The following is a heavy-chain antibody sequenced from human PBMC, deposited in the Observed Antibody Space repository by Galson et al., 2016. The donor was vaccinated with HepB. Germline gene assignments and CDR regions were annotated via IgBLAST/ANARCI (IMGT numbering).Heavy chain of an antibody. CDR3: AMATYYGPHYFDY. J-gene: IGHJ4*02. CDR2: IYYSGAT. CDR1: GSSISTYY. D-gene: IGHD3-3*01. V-gene: IGHV4-59*01. Sequence: SETLSLTCTISGSSISTYYWTWIRQPPRKGLEWIGYIYYSGATNYNPSLKSRVTISVDPSKKQLSLKLSSVTAADTAIYYCAMATYYGPHYFDYWGQGTLVTVAS.